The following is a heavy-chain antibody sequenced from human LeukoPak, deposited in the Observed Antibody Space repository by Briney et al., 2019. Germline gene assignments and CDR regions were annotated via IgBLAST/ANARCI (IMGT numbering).Heavy chain of an antibody. V-gene: IGHV3-11*01. CDR3: AKDRGHGRLIAFYFDY. D-gene: IGHD2-8*01. CDR2: ISSSGSTI. J-gene: IGHJ4*02. Sequence: GGSLRLSCAASGFTFSDYYMSWIRQAPGKGLEWVSYISSSGSTIYYADSVKGRFTISRDNAKNSLYLQMNSLRAEDTAVYYCAKDRGHGRLIAFYFDYWGQGTLVTVSS. CDR1: GFTFSDYY.